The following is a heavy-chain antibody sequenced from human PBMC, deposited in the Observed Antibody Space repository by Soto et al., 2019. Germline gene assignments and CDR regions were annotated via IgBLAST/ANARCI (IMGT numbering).Heavy chain of an antibody. D-gene: IGHD6-6*01. V-gene: IGHV1-18*01. J-gene: IGHJ5*02. CDR2: ISAYNGNT. CDR1: GYTFTNYG. CDR3: ARGDSSSGLDP. Sequence: QVQVVQSGTEVKKPGASVKVSCKASGYTFTNYGISWVRQAPGQGLEWMGWISAYNGNTNYAQIFQGRVTLTTDTSTTTADMELRSLRSDDTAVYYCARGDSSSGLDPWGQGTLVTVSS.